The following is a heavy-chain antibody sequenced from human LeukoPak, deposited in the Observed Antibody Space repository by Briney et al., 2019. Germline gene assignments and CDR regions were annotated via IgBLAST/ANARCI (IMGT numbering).Heavy chain of an antibody. Sequence: GGSLRLSCAASGFTFDDYAMHWVRQAPGKGLEWVSGISWNSGSIGYADSVKGRFTISRDNAKSSLYLQMNSLRAEDTALYYCARDVGYSSGCFDYWGQGTLVTVSS. CDR2: ISWNSGSI. V-gene: IGHV3-9*01. CDR1: GFTFDDYA. J-gene: IGHJ4*02. D-gene: IGHD6-19*01. CDR3: ARDVGYSSGCFDY.